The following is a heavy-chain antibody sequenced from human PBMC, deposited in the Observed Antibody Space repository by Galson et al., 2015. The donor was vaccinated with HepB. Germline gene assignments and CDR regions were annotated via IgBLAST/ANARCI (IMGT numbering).Heavy chain of an antibody. CDR2: FSPGDSDS. D-gene: IGHD2-15*01. CDR1: GYSFTNYW. Sequence: QSGAEVKKPGESLRISCKGVGYSFTNYWIGWVRQMPGKGLEWMGLFSPGDSDSRYSPSFQGRVTISADRSTNTAFLQLSRLRASDIAIYYCARRRWFCSGGSCPEGYYFDYWGQGTLLTVSS. CDR3: ARRRWFCSGGSCPEGYYFDY. J-gene: IGHJ4*02. V-gene: IGHV5-51*01.